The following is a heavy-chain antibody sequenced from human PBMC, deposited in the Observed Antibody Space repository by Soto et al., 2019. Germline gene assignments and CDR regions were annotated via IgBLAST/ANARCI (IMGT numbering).Heavy chain of an antibody. Sequence: EVQLVPSGAEVKKPGESLKISCKGSGYTFIAYWIGWVRQVPGKGLEWMGIIYPGDSDTRYSPSFQGQVTISADKSISTAYLQWTSLKASDTAIYYCARRRRIAASLNLGSYVADFDLWGQGTLVTVSS. CDR3: ARRRRIAASLNLGSYVADFDL. CDR2: IYPGDSDT. J-gene: IGHJ4*02. D-gene: IGHD6-6*01. V-gene: IGHV5-51*01. CDR1: GYTFIAYW.